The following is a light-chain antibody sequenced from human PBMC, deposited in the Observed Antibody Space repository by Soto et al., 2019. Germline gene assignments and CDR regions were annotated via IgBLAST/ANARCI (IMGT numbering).Light chain of an antibody. J-gene: IGLJ1*01. CDR1: SRDVGGYNY. V-gene: IGLV2-11*01. Sequence: QSVVTQPRSVSGSPGQSVTISCTGTSRDVGGYNYVSWYQQHPGKAPKLMIYDVSKRPSGVPDRFSGSKSGNTASLTISGLQAEDEADYYCCSYAGSYTYVVGSGTKV. CDR2: DVS. CDR3: CSYAGSYTYV.